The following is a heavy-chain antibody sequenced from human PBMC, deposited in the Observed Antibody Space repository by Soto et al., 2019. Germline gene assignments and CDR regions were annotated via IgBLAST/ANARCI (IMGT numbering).Heavy chain of an antibody. CDR1: GYTFTSYY. J-gene: IGHJ3*02. V-gene: IGHV1-46*01. Sequence: ASVKVSCKASGYTFTSYYMRWVRQAPGQGLEWMGIINPSGGSTSYAQKFQGRVTMTRDTSTSTVYMELSSLRSEDTAVYYCARVFRYYYDSSGSYTAFDIWGQGTMVTVSS. CDR2: INPSGGST. D-gene: IGHD3-22*01. CDR3: ARVFRYYYDSSGSYTAFDI.